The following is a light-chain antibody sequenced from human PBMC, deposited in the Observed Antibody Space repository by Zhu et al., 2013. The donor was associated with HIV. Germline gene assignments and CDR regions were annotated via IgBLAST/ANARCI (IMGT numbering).Light chain of an antibody. J-gene: IGKJ2*01. Sequence: DIVMTQSPATLSVSPGERATLSCRASQSVSGNLAWYQQKPGQAPRLLIRDASNRATGILARFSGSGSGTEFTLTISSLQSEDFAVYYCQQYHNWPPYTFGQGTKVEIK. CDR3: QQYHNWPPYT. CDR2: DAS. V-gene: IGKV3D-15*01. CDR1: QSVSGN.